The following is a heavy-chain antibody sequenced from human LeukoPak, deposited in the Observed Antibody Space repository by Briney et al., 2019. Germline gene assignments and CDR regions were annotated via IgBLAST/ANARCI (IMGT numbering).Heavy chain of an antibody. J-gene: IGHJ4*02. V-gene: IGHV3-21*01. Sequence: GGSLRLSCAASGFTFSSYSMNWVRQAPGKGLEWVSSISSSSYIYYADSVKGRFTISRDNAKNSLYLQMNSLKAEDTAVYYCATDSSSLYEVEYWGRGTLVTVSS. CDR3: ATDSSSLYEVEY. CDR1: GFTFSSYS. D-gene: IGHD6-13*01. CDR2: ISSSSYI.